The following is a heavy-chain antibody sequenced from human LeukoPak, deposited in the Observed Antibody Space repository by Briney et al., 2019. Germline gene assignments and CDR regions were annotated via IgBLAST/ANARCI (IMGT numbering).Heavy chain of an antibody. Sequence: GESLKIPCQGSGYSFPTYWIAWVRQMPGKGLEWMGIIYPGDSDTRYSPSFQGQVTISADKSISTAYLQWSSLKASDTAMYYCARADSSGYYPDWYFDLWGRGTLVTVSS. CDR3: ARADSSGYYPDWYFDL. CDR2: IYPGDSDT. V-gene: IGHV5-51*01. CDR1: GYSFPTYW. D-gene: IGHD3-22*01. J-gene: IGHJ2*01.